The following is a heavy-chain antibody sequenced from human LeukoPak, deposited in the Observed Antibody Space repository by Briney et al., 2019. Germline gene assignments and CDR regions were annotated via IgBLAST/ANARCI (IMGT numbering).Heavy chain of an antibody. CDR3: ARRDIVVVPAAKDSFDI. Sequence: NPSETLSLTCAVSGYSISSGYYWGWIRQPPGKGLEWIGSIYHSGSTYYNPSLRSRVTISVDTSKNQFSLKLSSVTAADTAVYYCARRDIVVVPAAKDSFDIWGQGTMVTVSP. CDR2: IYHSGST. V-gene: IGHV4-38-2*01. CDR1: GYSISSGYY. J-gene: IGHJ3*02. D-gene: IGHD2-2*01.